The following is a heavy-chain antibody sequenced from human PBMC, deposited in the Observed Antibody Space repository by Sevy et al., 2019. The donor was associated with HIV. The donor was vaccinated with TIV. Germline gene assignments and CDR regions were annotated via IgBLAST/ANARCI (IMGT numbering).Heavy chain of an antibody. CDR1: GFTFSKYS. CDR3: AREGGTKPHDY. Sequence: GGSLRLSCAASGFTFSKYSMSWVRQPPGKGLEWVSTFSFGCGEINYADSVKGRFTISSDNSKSSVYLKMNNLRPEDTAVYYCAREGGTKPHDYWGQGTLVTVSS. V-gene: IGHV3-23*01. D-gene: IGHD2-8*01. J-gene: IGHJ4*02. CDR2: FSFGCGEI.